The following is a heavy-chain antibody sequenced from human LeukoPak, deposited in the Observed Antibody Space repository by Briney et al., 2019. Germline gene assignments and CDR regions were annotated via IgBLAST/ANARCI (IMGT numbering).Heavy chain of an antibody. CDR1: GGSVSSGSYY. J-gene: IGHJ4*02. Sequence: SETLSLTCTVSGGSVSSGSYYWSWIRQPPGKGLEWTGYIYYSGSTDYNPSLKSRVTISVDTSKNQFSLKVSSVTAADTAVYYCARGGNYFDYWGQGTLVTVSS. CDR3: ARGGNYFDY. D-gene: IGHD1-26*01. V-gene: IGHV4-61*01. CDR2: IYYSGST.